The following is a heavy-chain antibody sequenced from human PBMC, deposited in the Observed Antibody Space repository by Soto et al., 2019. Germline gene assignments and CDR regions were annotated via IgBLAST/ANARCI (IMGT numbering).Heavy chain of an antibody. J-gene: IGHJ6*02. CDR2: INHSGST. Sequence: SETLSLTCAVYGGSFSGYYWSWIRQPPGKGLEWIGEINHSGSTNYNPSLKSRVTISVDTSKNQFSLKLSSVTAADTAVYYCARGIRRNDCTNGVCYHYYYGMDVWGQGTTVTVSS. CDR1: GGSFSGYY. CDR3: ARGIRRNDCTNGVCYHYYYGMDV. V-gene: IGHV4-34*01. D-gene: IGHD2-8*01.